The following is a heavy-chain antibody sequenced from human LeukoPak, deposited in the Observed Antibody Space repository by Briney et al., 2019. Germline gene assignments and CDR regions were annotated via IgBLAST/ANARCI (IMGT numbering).Heavy chain of an antibody. V-gene: IGHV1-69*04. CDR3: ARASRGDYGDY. D-gene: IGHD4-17*01. CDR2: IIPILGIA. CDR1: GYTFTGYY. J-gene: IGHJ4*02. Sequence: RASVKVSCKTSGYTFTGYYIHWVRQAPGQGLEWMGRIIPILGIANYAQKFQGRVTITADKSTSTAYMELSSLRSEDTAVYYCARASRGDYGDYWGQGTLVTVSS.